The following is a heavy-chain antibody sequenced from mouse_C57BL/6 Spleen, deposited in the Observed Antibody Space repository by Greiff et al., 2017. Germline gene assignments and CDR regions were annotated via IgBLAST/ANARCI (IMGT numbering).Heavy chain of an antibody. CDR3: ALDSSGLYYFDY. J-gene: IGHJ2*01. CDR2: INPNNGGT. Sequence: VQLQQSGPELVKPGASVKISCKASGYTFTDYYMNWVKQSHGKSLEWIGDINPNNGGTSYNQKFKGKATLTVDKSSSTAYMELRNLTSEDSAVYYCALDSSGLYYFDYWGQGTTLTVSS. CDR1: GYTFTDYY. V-gene: IGHV1-26*01. D-gene: IGHD3-2*02.